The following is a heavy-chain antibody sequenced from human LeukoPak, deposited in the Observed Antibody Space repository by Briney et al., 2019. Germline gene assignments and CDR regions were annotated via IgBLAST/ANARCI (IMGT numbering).Heavy chain of an antibody. CDR2: IYYSGSS. D-gene: IGHD5-24*01. CDR1: GGSINNGGYY. Sequence: IPSETLSLTCTVSGGSINNGGYYWSWIRQHPGKGLEWVGYIYYSGSSYYNPSLRSRVTISVDTSKNHFSLKLSSVTAADTAVYYCARNRDGYNSFDYWGQGTLVTVSS. J-gene: IGHJ4*02. V-gene: IGHV4-31*03. CDR3: ARNRDGYNSFDY.